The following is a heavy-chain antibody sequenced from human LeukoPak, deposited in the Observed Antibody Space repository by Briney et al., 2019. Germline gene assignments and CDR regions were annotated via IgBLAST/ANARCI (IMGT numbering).Heavy chain of an antibody. CDR3: AKGGGSSFRGDYYYYYMDV. V-gene: IGHV4-59*01. CDR2: IYNSEIT. J-gene: IGHJ6*03. Sequence: SETLSLTCTVSGAAITDYYWSWIRQAPGKGLEFIGYIYNSEITNYNPSLTSRVTMSVDPSKNQFSLKLKSMTAADTDVYYCAKGGGSSFRGDYYYYYMDVWGKGTTVTVSS. D-gene: IGHD2-15*01. CDR1: GAAITDYY.